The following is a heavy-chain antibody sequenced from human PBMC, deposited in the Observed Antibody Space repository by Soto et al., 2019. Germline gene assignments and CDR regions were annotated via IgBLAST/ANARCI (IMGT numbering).Heavy chain of an antibody. CDR2: SIPILIMS. Sequence: QMVQSGAEVKKPGSSVKVSCTASGDTFSRSTLSWLRQAPGQGLEWMGRSIPILIMSDYAQKFQGRVTITADKSTSTVYMELSRLRSEDTAVYYCATNYGSGSAHFDNWGQGTLVTVSS. V-gene: IGHV1-69*02. CDR1: GDTFSRST. CDR3: ATNYGSGSAHFDN. D-gene: IGHD3-10*01. J-gene: IGHJ4*02.